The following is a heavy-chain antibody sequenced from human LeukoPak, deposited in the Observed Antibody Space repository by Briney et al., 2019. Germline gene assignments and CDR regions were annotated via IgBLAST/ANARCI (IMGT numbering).Heavy chain of an antibody. CDR3: SRVPLWFGGGVDYYGMDV. CDR1: GFTFSSYW. Sequence: GGSLRLSCAASGFTFSSYWMHWVRQAPGKGLVWVSRINSDGSSTSYADSVKGRFTISRDNAKNTLYLQMNSLRAEDTAVYYWSRVPLWFGGGVDYYGMDVWGQGTTVTVSS. J-gene: IGHJ6*02. CDR2: INSDGSST. V-gene: IGHV3-74*01. D-gene: IGHD3-10*01.